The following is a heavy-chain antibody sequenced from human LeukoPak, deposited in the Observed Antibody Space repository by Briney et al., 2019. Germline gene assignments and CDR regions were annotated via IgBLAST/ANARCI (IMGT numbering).Heavy chain of an antibody. CDR2: ISAYNGNT. V-gene: IGHV1-18*01. J-gene: IGHJ5*02. D-gene: IGHD3-16*01. CDR3: ARDAEFLRGTNWFDP. Sequence: ASVKVSCKASGYTFTSYGISWVRQAPGQGLEWMGWISAYNGNTNYAQKLQDRVTMTTDTSTSTAYMELRSLRSDDTAVYYCARDAEFLRGTNWFDPWGQGTLVTVSS. CDR1: GYTFTSYG.